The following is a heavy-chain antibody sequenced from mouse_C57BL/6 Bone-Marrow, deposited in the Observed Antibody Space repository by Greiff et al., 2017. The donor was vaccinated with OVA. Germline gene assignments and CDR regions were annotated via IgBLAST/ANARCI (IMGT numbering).Heavy chain of an antibody. V-gene: IGHV1-50*01. CDR2: IDPSDSYT. Sequence: VQLQQPGAELVKPGASVKLSCKASGYTFTSYWMQWVKQRPGQGLEWIGEIDPSDSYTNYNQKFKGKAPLTVDTSSSTAYMQLSSMTSEDSAVYYCAREGVYYFDYWGQGTTLTVSS. J-gene: IGHJ2*01. CDR1: GYTFTSYW. CDR3: AREGVYYFDY.